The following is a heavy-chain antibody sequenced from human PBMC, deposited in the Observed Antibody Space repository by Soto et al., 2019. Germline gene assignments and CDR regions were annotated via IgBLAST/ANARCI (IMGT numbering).Heavy chain of an antibody. V-gene: IGHV3-23*01. J-gene: IGHJ5*02. D-gene: IGHD2-2*02. CDR1: GFTFSSYA. CDR3: ANLDPTPRYPPWDWFDP. CDR2: ISGSGGST. Sequence: PGGSLRLSCAASGFTFSSYAMSWVRQAPGKGLEWVSAISGSGGSTYYADSVKGRFTISRDNSKNTLYLQMNSLRAEDTAVYYCANLDPTPRYPPWDWFDPWGQGTLVTVSS.